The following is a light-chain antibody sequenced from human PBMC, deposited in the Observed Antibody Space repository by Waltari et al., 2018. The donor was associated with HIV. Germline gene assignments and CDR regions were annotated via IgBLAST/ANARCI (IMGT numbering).Light chain of an antibody. V-gene: IGKV1-39*01. Sequence: DIQMTQSPSSLSASLGDRVTITGRASQSIDTYLNWYQQRPGEAPKLLIYAASNLQSGVPSRFSGRGSGTDFTLTISSLQPEDFATYFCQQSYSSLSTFGQGTKL. J-gene: IGKJ2*01. CDR2: AAS. CDR1: QSIDTY. CDR3: QQSYSSLST.